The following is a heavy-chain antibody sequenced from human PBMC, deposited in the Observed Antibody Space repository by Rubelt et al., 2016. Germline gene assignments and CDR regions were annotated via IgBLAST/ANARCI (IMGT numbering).Heavy chain of an antibody. J-gene: IGHJ2*01. CDR1: GFTFSSYA. V-gene: IGHV3-23*01. CDR3: ASDRNKYFDL. D-gene: IGHD1/OR15-1a*01. CDR2: ISGSDGNT. Sequence: EVQLLESGGGLVQPGGSLRLSCAASGFTFSSYAMSWVRQGPGKGLEWVSAISGSDGNTYYADSVKGRFGISRDNSKNTLYLQMNSLRAEYTAVYSCASDRNKYFDLWGRGTLITVSS.